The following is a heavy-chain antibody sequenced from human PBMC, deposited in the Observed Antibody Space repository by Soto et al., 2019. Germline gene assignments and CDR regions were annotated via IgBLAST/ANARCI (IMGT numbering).Heavy chain of an antibody. Sequence: SLRLSCAASGFTFSSYAMHWVRQAPGKGLEWVAVISYDGSNKYYADSVKGRFTISRDNSKNTLYLQMNSLRAEDTAVYYCARDRWSTAKQYYYYGMDVWGQGTTVTVSS. CDR1: GFTFSSYA. CDR2: ISYDGSNK. D-gene: IGHD4-4*01. CDR3: ARDRWSTAKQYYYYGMDV. J-gene: IGHJ6*02. V-gene: IGHV3-30-3*01.